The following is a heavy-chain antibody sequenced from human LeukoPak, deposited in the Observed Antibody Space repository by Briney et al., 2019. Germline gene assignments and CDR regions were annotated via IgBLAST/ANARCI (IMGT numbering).Heavy chain of an antibody. Sequence: GASVKVSCKASGYTFTGYYMHWVRQAPGQGLEWMGWINPSGGGTSYAQKFQGRLTMTRDTSTTTVYMELSSLRSEDTAMYYCAREIGPRQLHLWGSAFDYWGQGTLVTVSS. J-gene: IGHJ4*02. V-gene: IGHV1-46*01. CDR1: GYTFTGYY. CDR3: AREIGPRQLHLWGSAFDY. D-gene: IGHD5-18*01. CDR2: INPSGGGT.